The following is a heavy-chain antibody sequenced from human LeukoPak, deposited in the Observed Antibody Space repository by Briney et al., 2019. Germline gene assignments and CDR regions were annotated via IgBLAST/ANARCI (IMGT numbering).Heavy chain of an antibody. D-gene: IGHD3-3*01. CDR3: AGGRYDFWSGMGVKYYYYGMDV. V-gene: IGHV3-11*01. CDR1: GFTFSDYY. J-gene: IGHJ6*02. Sequence: GGSLRLSCAASGFTFSDYYMSWLRQAPGKGLEWVSYISSSGSTIYYADSVKGRFTISRDNAKNSLYLQMNSLRAEDTAVYYCAGGRYDFWSGMGVKYYYYGMDVWGQGTTVTVSS. CDR2: ISSSGSTI.